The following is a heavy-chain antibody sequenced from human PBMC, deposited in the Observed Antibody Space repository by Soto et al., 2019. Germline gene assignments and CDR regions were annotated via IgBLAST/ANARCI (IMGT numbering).Heavy chain of an antibody. CDR2: ISYDGSNK. CDR1: VFTFSSDG. CDR3: AKSYDSSGYYVPLGY. J-gene: IGHJ4*02. V-gene: IGHV3-30*18. D-gene: IGHD3-22*01. Sequence: PGGALRLSCAASVFTFSSDGMHWVRQARGKGLEWVAVISYDGSNKYYADSVKGRFTISRDNSKNTLYLQMNSLRAEDTAVYYCAKSYDSSGYYVPLGYWGQGTLVTAPQ.